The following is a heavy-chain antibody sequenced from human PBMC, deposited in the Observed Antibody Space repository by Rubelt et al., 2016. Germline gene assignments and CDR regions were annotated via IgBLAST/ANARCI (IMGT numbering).Heavy chain of an antibody. Sequence: QALVQGPEWMGGIIPIFGTANYAQKFQGRVTITADESTSTAYMELSSLRSEDTAVYYCARVRTLKTKEYYYYYGMDVWGQGTAVTVSS. CDR3: ARVRTLKTKEYYYYYGMDV. V-gene: IGHV1-69*01. D-gene: IGHD1-14*01. J-gene: IGHJ6*02. CDR2: IIPIFGTA.